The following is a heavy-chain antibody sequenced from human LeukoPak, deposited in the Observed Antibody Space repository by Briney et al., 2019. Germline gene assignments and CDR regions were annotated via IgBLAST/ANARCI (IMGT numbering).Heavy chain of an antibody. Sequence: GGSLRLSCAASGFSLTNYEINWVRQAPGKGLEWVSSISSSSSYIYYADSVKGRFTISRDNAKNSLYLQMNSLRAEDTAVYYCARSWLDYYDSSGYADYWGQGTLVTVSS. D-gene: IGHD3-22*01. V-gene: IGHV3-21*01. J-gene: IGHJ4*02. CDR1: GFSLTNYE. CDR2: ISSSSSYI. CDR3: ARSWLDYYDSSGYADY.